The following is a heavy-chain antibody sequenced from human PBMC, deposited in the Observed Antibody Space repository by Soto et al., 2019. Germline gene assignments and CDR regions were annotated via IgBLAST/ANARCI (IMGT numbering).Heavy chain of an antibody. Sequence: EVQLLESGGVLVQPGESLRLSCAATGFTFRDFAMTWVRQAPGKGLEWVSTITGSGVGMHYADSVKGRFTLSRDNSKNTSYLRMNSLRAEDTAVYHCAKTKPSKTHTHGWYASFAPWGTGTLVTVSS. CDR1: GFTFRDFA. V-gene: IGHV3-23*01. CDR2: ITGSGVGM. CDR3: AKTKPSKTHTHGWYASFAP. D-gene: IGHD6-19*01. J-gene: IGHJ5*02.